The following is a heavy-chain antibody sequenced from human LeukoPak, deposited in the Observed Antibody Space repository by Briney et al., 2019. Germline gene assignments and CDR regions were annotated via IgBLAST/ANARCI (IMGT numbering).Heavy chain of an antibody. J-gene: IGHJ4*02. CDR3: AKDRGYSYGFPFDY. D-gene: IGHD5-18*01. Sequence: GGSLRLSCAASGFTFDDYAMHWVRQAPGKGLEWVSGISWNSGSIGYADSVKGRFTISRDNAKNSLCLQMNSLRAEDTALYYCAKDRGYSYGFPFDYWGQGTLVTVSS. V-gene: IGHV3-9*01. CDR2: ISWNSGSI. CDR1: GFTFDDYA.